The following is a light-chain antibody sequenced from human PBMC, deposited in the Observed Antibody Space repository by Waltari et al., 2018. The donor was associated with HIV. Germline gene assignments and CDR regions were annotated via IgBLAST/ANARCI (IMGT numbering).Light chain of an antibody. Sequence: SVLTQPPSASGTPGQTTSIPCSGSRTNVRRNNIYWYQHIPPTAPKLIIYNTDQRPSGVPARLSASKTGTSASLAISGLQPGDEGLYYCGTWDADLDGPVFGGGTKVTVL. J-gene: IGLJ3*02. CDR1: RTNVRRNN. CDR3: GTWDADLDGPV. V-gene: IGLV1-44*01. CDR2: NTD.